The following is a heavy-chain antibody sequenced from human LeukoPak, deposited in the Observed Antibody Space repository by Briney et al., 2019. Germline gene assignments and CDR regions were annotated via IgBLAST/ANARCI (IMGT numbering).Heavy chain of an antibody. D-gene: IGHD3-3*01. Sequence: GGSLRLSCAASGFTFSSYAMHWVRQAPGKGLEYVSAISSNGGSTYYANSVKGRFTISRDNSKNTLYLQMGSLRAEDMAVYYCARAPAYYDFWSGYSTYYFDCWGQGTLVTVSS. V-gene: IGHV3-64*01. CDR1: GFTFSSYA. CDR2: ISSNGGST. J-gene: IGHJ4*02. CDR3: ARAPAYYDFWSGYSTYYFDC.